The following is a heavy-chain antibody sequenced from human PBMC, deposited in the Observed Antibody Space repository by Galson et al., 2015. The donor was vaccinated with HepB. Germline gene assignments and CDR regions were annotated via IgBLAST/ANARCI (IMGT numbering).Heavy chain of an antibody. CDR1: GYTFTSYG. J-gene: IGHJ5*02. CDR2: ISAYNGNT. CDR3: ARGVGEGHIVVVTAYNNWFDP. D-gene: IGHD2-21*02. Sequence: SVKVSCKASGYTFTSYGISWVRQAPGQGLEWMGWISAYNGNTNYAQKLQGRVTMTTDTSTSTAYMELRSLRSDDTAVYYCARGVGEGHIVVVTAYNNWFDPWGQGTLVTVSS. V-gene: IGHV1-18*01.